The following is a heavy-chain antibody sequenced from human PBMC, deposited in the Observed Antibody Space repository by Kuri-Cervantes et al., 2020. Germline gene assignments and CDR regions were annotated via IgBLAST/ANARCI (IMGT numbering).Heavy chain of an antibody. V-gene: IGHV3-11*04. CDR1: GFTFSDHY. CDR3: ARVTQLRYFDWSQPDAFDI. J-gene: IGHJ3*02. Sequence: GESLKISCAASGFTFSDHYVTWIRQAPGKGLELVSYISGSGTTIYYADSVKGRFTISRDNSKNTLYLQMNSLRAEDTAVYYCARVTQLRYFDWSQPDAFDIWGRGTMVTVSS. CDR2: ISGSGTTI. D-gene: IGHD3-9*01.